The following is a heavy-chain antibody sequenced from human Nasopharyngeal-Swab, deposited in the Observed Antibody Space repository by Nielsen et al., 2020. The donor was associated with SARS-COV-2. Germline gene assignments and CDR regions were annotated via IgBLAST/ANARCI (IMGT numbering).Heavy chain of an antibody. D-gene: IGHD5-12*01. V-gene: IGHV3-23*01. CDR2: ISGADDST. J-gene: IGHJ6*02. Sequence: GESLKISCAASGFTFSNFAMRWVRQAPGGGLEWVSAISGADDSTKYADSVKGRFTISRDNSKNTLDLQMNSLRAEDTAMYYCAKDRDSGDDSGEYYHYYGMDVWGQGTSVTVS. CDR1: GFTFSNFA. CDR3: AKDRDSGDDSGEYYHYYGMDV.